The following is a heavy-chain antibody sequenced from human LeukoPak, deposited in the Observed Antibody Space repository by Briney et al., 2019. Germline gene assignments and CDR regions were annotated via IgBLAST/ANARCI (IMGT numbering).Heavy chain of an antibody. CDR2: ISSSSSTI. CDR3: ARDQGIQLWDGIDY. V-gene: IGHV3-48*01. Sequence: GGSLRLSCAASGFTFSSYEMNWVRQAPGRGLEGVSYISSSSSTIYYADSVKGRFTISRDNAKNSLYLQMNSLRAEDTAVYYCARDQGIQLWDGIDYWGQGTLVTVSS. CDR1: GFTFSSYE. D-gene: IGHD5-18*01. J-gene: IGHJ4*02.